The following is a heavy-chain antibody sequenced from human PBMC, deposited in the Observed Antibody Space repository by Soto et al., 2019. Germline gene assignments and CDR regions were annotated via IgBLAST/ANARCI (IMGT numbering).Heavy chain of an antibody. CDR3: ARPVDQSGSSGVGVFEP. J-gene: IGHJ5*02. CDR1: GYSFTSYW. CDR2: IYPGDSDT. D-gene: IGHD3-22*01. V-gene: IGHV5-51*01. Sequence: GESLKISCEGSGYSFTSYWIGWVRQMPGKGLEWMGIIYPGDSDTRYSPSFQGQVTISADKSISTAYLQWSSLKASDTAMYYCARPVDQSGSSGVGVFEPWGQGTLVTVSS.